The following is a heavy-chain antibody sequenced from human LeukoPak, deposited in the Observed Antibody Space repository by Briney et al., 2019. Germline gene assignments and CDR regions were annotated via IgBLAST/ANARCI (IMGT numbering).Heavy chain of an antibody. J-gene: IGHJ5*02. D-gene: IGHD2-2*01. CDR1: GDTLSSNSIT. Sequence: SQTLSLTSALSGDTLSSNSITSESIRHSASRGLEWLGSTDVRSTWYNDYAVSVRRRPTVNPDTSKNQFSLHLNSVTPEDTAVYYCARRLTQYVCFDPWGQGILVTVSS. CDR2: TDVRSTWYN. CDR3: ARRLTQYVCFDP. V-gene: IGHV6-1*01.